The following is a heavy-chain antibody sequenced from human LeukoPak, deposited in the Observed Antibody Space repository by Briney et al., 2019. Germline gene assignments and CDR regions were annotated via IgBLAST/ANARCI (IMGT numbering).Heavy chain of an antibody. CDR1: GFTVSTNS. CDR3: ARRGYGDYAPFDY. V-gene: IGHV3-66*04. J-gene: IGHJ4*02. Sequence: PGGSLRLSCTVSGFTVSTNSMTWVRQAPGKGLEWLSLIYNGGTTYYADSVKGRFSISRDNSKNILYLLMNSLRAEDTAVYYCARRGYGDYAPFDYWGQGALVTVSS. D-gene: IGHD4-17*01. CDR2: IYNGGTT.